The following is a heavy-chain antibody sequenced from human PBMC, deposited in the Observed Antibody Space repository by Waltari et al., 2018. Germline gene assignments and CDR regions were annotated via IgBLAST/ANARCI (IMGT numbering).Heavy chain of an antibody. V-gene: IGHV3-23*04. D-gene: IGHD3-22*01. Sequence: EVQLVESGGGLVQPGGSLRLSCAASGFTFSSYALRWVRQAPGKGLEWVSAISGSGGSTYYADSVKGRFTISRDNSKNTLYLQMNSLRAEDTAVNYCAGDYDSSGSPYWGQGTLVTVSS. CDR1: GFTFSSYA. J-gene: IGHJ4*02. CDR2: ISGSGGST. CDR3: AGDYDSSGSPY.